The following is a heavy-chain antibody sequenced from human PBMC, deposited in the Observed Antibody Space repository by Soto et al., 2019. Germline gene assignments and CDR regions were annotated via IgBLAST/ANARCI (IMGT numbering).Heavy chain of an antibody. CDR2: ISGSGGRT. V-gene: IGHV3-23*01. J-gene: IGHJ4*02. CDR1: GFTFSSYA. CDR3: AKDVDDYVWGSYRV. Sequence: PVGSLRLSCAASGFTFSSYAMNWVRQAPGKGLEWVSAISGSGGRTYYADSVKGRFTISRDNSKNTLYLQMNSLRAEDTAVYYCAKDVDDYVWGSYRVWGQGTLVTVSS. D-gene: IGHD3-16*02.